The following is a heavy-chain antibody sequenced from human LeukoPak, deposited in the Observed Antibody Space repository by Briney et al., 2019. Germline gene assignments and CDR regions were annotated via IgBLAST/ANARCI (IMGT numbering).Heavy chain of an antibody. V-gene: IGHV1-2*06. CDR2: INPRDGET. Sequence: ASVKVSCKGSGYNFVGYYIHWVRQVPGQGLEWMGRINPRDGETSFAQKFQGRVTTTRDTSISTAYMELSGLRSDDTAVYYCGRDWELRFHQGGLDYWGQGTLVTVSS. CDR3: GRDWELRFHQGGLDY. CDR1: GYNFVGYY. D-gene: IGHD3-3*01. J-gene: IGHJ4*02.